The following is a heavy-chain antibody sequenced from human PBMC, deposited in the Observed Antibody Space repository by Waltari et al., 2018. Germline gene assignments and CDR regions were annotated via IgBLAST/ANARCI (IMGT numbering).Heavy chain of an antibody. V-gene: IGHV1-2*02. CDR2: INPNSGST. CDR3: ARGIGRWELAYGMDV. CDR1: GYTFTGYY. D-gene: IGHD1-26*01. Sequence: QLQLVQSGAEVKKPGASVNVSCKASGYTFTGYYIYWVRQAPGQGLEWMGWINPNSGSTNYAQKFQGRVAMTEDTSIRTAYMELSRLRSDDAAVYYCARGIGRWELAYGMDVWGQGTTVTVSS. J-gene: IGHJ6*02.